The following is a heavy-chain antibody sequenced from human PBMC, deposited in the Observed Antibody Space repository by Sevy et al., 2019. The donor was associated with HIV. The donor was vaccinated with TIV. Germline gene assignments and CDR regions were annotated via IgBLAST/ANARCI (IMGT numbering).Heavy chain of an antibody. CDR3: ARVVEPAGIDPYYYGVDV. D-gene: IGHD2-2*02. V-gene: IGHV1-2*02. Sequence: ASVKVSCKASGYTFTDYYIHWVRQAPGQELEWMGWINPKSGDTNYAQKFHGRVTMTRDTSISTAYMELSRLRSDDTAVYYCARVVEPAGIDPYYYGVDVWGPGATVTVSS. CDR2: INPKSGDT. CDR1: GYTFTDYY. J-gene: IGHJ6*02.